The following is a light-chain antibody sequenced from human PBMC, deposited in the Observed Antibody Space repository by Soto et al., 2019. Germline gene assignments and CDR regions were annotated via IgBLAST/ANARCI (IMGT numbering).Light chain of an antibody. CDR2: EVK. V-gene: IGLV2-14*01. CDR1: TDDVGSTDS. CDR3: RTYTTTGSSI. J-gene: IGLJ1*01. Sequence: QSALTQPASVSGSPGQSITITCSGTTDDVGSTDSVSLYQHHPGDAPRLVIYEVKNRPSGVPGRFSGSKSVNTASLSISGLQPEDEADYYCRTYTTTGSSIFGSGTKLTVL.